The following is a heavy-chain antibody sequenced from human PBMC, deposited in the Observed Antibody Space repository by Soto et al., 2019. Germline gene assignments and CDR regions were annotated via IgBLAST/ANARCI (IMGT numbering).Heavy chain of an antibody. V-gene: IGHV3-23*01. CDR2: ISGSGGST. J-gene: IGHJ6*02. D-gene: IGHD2-2*02. Sequence: GGSLRLSCAASGFTFSSYAMSWVRQAPGKGLEWVSAISGSGGSTYYADSVKGRFTISRDNSKNTLYLQMSSLRAEDTAVYYCAKDGPCTSCYTFYYYGMDVWGQGTTVTVSS. CDR1: GFTFSSYA. CDR3: AKDGPCTSCYTFYYYGMDV.